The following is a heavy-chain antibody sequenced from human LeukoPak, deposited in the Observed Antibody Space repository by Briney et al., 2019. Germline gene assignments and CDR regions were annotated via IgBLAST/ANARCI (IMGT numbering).Heavy chain of an antibody. CDR3: AKRDGYNSGPFDY. CDR2: IQSDGSDQ. V-gene: IGHV3-30*02. Sequence: GGSLSLSCAAPGFTFSSFGMPWVRQAPRKGMEWVAFIQSDGSDQYYADSVKGRLSISRDNSKNTLYLQMNSLRTEDTAVYYCAKRDGYNSGPFDYWGQGTLVTVSS. CDR1: GFTFSSFG. J-gene: IGHJ4*02. D-gene: IGHD5-24*01.